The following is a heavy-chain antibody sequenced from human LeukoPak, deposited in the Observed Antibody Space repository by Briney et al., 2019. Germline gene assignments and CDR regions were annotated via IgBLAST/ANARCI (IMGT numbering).Heavy chain of an antibody. J-gene: IGHJ4*02. V-gene: IGHV1-18*01. D-gene: IGHD2-15*01. CDR1: GGTFSSYA. Sequence: ASVKVSCKASGGTFSSYAISWVRQAPGQGLEWMGWISAYNGNTNYAQKLQGRVTMTTDTSTSTAYMELRSLRSDDTAVYYCAVRWWQDDYYFDYWGQGTLVTVSS. CDR3: AVRWWQDDYYFDY. CDR2: ISAYNGNT.